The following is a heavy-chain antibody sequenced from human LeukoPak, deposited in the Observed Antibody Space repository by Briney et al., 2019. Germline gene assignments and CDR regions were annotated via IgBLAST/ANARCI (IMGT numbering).Heavy chain of an antibody. V-gene: IGHV4-38-2*02. Sequence: SETLSLTCTVSGYSISSGYYWGWIRQPPGKGLEWIGSIYHSGSTYYNPSLKSRVTISVDTSKNQFSLKLSSVTAADTAVYYCASLWGFGYWGQGTLVTVSS. J-gene: IGHJ4*02. D-gene: IGHD7-27*01. CDR3: ASLWGFGY. CDR1: GYSISSGYY. CDR2: IYHSGST.